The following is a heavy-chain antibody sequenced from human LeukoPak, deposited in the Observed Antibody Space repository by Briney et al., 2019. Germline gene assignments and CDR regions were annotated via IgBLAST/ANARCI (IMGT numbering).Heavy chain of an antibody. Sequence: SETLSLTCTVSGGSISSSSYYWGWIRQPPGKGLEWIGSVYYSGSTYYNPSLKSRVTISVDTSKNQFSLKLSSVTAADTAVYYCARSDRDGYNSFDFDYWGQGTLVTVSS. J-gene: IGHJ4*02. V-gene: IGHV4-39*07. D-gene: IGHD5-24*01. CDR1: GGSISSSSYY. CDR2: VYYSGST. CDR3: ARSDRDGYNSFDFDY.